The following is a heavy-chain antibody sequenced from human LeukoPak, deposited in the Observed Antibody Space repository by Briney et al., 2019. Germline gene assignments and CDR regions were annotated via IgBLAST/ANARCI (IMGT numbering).Heavy chain of an antibody. CDR3: AREGLRYYFDY. V-gene: IGHV1-18*01. J-gene: IGHJ4*02. CDR2: ISAYNGNT. Sequence: ASVKVSCKASGYTFTSHGISWVRQAPGQGLAWMGWISAYNGNTNYAQKFQGRVTMTTDTSTSTAYMELRSLRSDDTAVYYCAREGLRYYFDYWGQGTLVTVSS. CDR1: GYTFTSHG. D-gene: IGHD4-17*01.